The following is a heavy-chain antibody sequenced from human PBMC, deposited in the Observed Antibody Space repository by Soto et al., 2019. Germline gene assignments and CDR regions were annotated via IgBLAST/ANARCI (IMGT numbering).Heavy chain of an antibody. V-gene: IGHV3-23*01. CDR1: GFTFRSYA. CDR2: ISGSGGST. D-gene: IGHD3-22*01. Sequence: GGSQRLSSAASGFTFRSYAMSWVRQAPGKGLEWVSAISGSGGSTYYADSVKGRFTISRDNSKNTLYLQMNSLRAEDTAVYYCAKDQSPYYYDSSGYYEMDYWGQGTLVTVSS. CDR3: AKDQSPYYYDSSGYYEMDY. J-gene: IGHJ4*02.